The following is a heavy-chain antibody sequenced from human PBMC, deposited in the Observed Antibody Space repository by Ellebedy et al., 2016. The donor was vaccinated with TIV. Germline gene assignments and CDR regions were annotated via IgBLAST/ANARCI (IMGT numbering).Heavy chain of an antibody. D-gene: IGHD3-22*01. V-gene: IGHV4-59*13. CDR1: GGSISSYY. CDR2: IYYSGST. Sequence: SETLSLXCTVSGGSISSYYWSWIRQPPGKGLEWIGYIYYSGSTNYNPSLKSRVTISVDTSKNQFSLKLSSVTAADTAVYYCARDSSGYYYFDYWGQGTLVTVSS. J-gene: IGHJ4*02. CDR3: ARDSSGYYYFDY.